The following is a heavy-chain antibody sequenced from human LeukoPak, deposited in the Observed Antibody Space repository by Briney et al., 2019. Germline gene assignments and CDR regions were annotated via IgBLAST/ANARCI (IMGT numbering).Heavy chain of an antibody. CDR3: ARQRGYHYDSTTNRFSDL. V-gene: IGHV4-39*01. D-gene: IGHD3-22*01. Sequence: PSETLSLTCTVSGXSISSSSYYWGWIRQPPGKGLEWIGSIYYSGITYYNPSLKSRVTISVDTSKNQFSLKLNSVTAADTAVYYCARQRGYHYDSTTNRFSDLWGQGTRVTVSS. J-gene: IGHJ5*02. CDR1: GXSISSSSYY. CDR2: IYYSGIT.